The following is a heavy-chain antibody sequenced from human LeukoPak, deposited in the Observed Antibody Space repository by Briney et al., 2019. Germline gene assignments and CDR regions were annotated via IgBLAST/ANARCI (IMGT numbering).Heavy chain of an antibody. CDR1: GFTFSTYS. Sequence: GGSLRLSCAASGFTFSTYSMNWVRQAPGKGLEWVSSIVRSSGFIYYADSVRGRFTISRDNAKNSLYLQMNSLRAEDTAVYYCARDSYDSSGYQGYFDYWGQGTLVTVSS. CDR2: IVRSSGFI. D-gene: IGHD3-22*01. CDR3: ARDSYDSSGYQGYFDY. V-gene: IGHV3-21*01. J-gene: IGHJ4*02.